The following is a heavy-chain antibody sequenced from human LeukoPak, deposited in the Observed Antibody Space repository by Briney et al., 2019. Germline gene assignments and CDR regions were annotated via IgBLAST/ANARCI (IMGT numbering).Heavy chain of an antibody. CDR1: GGSFSGYY. D-gene: IGHD4-23*01. V-gene: IGHV4-34*01. Sequence: SETLSLTCAVYGGSFSGYYWSWIRQPPGKGLEWIGEINHSGSTNYNPSLKSRVTISIDTSKNQFSLKLSSVTAADTAVYYCARVYQTVVRYNWFDPWGQGTLVTVSS. CDR3: ARVYQTVVRYNWFDP. CDR2: INHSGST. J-gene: IGHJ5*02.